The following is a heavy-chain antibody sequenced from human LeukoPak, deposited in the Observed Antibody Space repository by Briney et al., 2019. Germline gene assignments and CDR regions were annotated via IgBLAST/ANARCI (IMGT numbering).Heavy chain of an antibody. CDR1: GGSISIYY. D-gene: IGHD1-1*01. CDR3: ARRRGGWSFDQ. J-gene: IGHJ4*02. CDR2: IYYSGTT. Sequence: SETLSLTCTVSGGSISIYYWNWIRQPPGKGLEGLGNIYYSGTTYYNPSLKSRVTISVDTSKNQFSLQVTSVTAADTAVYHCARRRGGWSFDQWGQGTLVTVSS. V-gene: IGHV4-59*04.